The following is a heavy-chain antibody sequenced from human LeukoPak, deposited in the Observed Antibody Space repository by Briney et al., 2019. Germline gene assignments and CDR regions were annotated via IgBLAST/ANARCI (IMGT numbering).Heavy chain of an antibody. Sequence: GRSLRLSCAASGFTFSSYAMHWVRQAPGKGLEWVAVISYDGSNKYYADSVKGRFTISRDNSKNTLYLQMNSLRAEDTAVYYCARDGERRLPDPYYMDVWGKGTTVTVSS. V-gene: IGHV3-30*01. CDR1: GFTFSSYA. J-gene: IGHJ6*03. D-gene: IGHD3-10*01. CDR3: ARDGERRLPDPYYMDV. CDR2: ISYDGSNK.